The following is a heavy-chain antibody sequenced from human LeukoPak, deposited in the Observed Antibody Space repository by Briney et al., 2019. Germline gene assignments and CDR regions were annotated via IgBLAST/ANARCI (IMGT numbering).Heavy chain of an antibody. V-gene: IGHV3-23*01. Sequence: GSLRLSCAASGFTFSSYAMSWVRQAPGKGLEWVSAISGSGGSTYYADSVKGRFTISRDNSKNTLYLQMNSLGAEDTAVYYCAKDQSSGSYLTGDAFDIWGQGTMVTVSS. J-gene: IGHJ3*02. CDR2: ISGSGGST. D-gene: IGHD1-26*01. CDR3: AKDQSSGSYLTGDAFDI. CDR1: GFTFSSYA.